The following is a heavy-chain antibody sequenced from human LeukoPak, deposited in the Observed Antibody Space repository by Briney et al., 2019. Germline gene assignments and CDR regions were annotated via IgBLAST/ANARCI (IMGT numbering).Heavy chain of an antibody. Sequence: PGGSPRLSCAASGFSFSIYGMIWVRQAPGKGLHWLSAISANGINTYYADSVKGRFTISRDNSKNTLYLHMHSLRADDTALYYCAKDLHGAFDYWGQGILVTVSS. CDR3: AKDLHGAFDY. D-gene: IGHD3-10*01. V-gene: IGHV3-23*01. CDR2: ISANGINT. J-gene: IGHJ4*02. CDR1: GFSFSIYG.